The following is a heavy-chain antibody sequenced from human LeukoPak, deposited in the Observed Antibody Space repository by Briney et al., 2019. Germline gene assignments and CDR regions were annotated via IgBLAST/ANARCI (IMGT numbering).Heavy chain of an antibody. CDR1: GXSFSDSY. Sequence: SETLSLTCAVYGXSFSDSYWSWIRQPPGKGLEWIGGINHSGNTNYNPSLKSRVTISVDTSKYQFSLKLSSVTAADTAVYYCARDYYDSSGYYYDYWYFDLWGRGTLVTVSS. CDR2: INHSGNT. D-gene: IGHD3-22*01. J-gene: IGHJ2*01. CDR3: ARDYYDSSGYYYDYWYFDL. V-gene: IGHV4-34*01.